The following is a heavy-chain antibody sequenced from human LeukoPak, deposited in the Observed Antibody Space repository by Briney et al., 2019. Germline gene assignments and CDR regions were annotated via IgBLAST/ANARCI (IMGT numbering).Heavy chain of an antibody. CDR1: GFTFSNYW. CDR3: ARPMGVSVVPAAGAGDAFDI. CDR2: IKTDGSEK. J-gene: IGHJ3*02. D-gene: IGHD2-2*01. V-gene: IGHV3-7*01. Sequence: GGSLRLSCEGSGFTFSNYWMGWVRQAPGKGLQWVANIKTDGSEKYYVDSVKGRFTISRDNAKNSLYLQMNSLRAEDTAVYYCARPMGVSVVPAAGAGDAFDIWGQGTMVTVSS.